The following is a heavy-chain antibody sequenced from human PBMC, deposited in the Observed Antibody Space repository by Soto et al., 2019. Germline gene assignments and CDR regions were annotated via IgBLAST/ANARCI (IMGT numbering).Heavy chain of an antibody. CDR1: GVSFSSYA. V-gene: IGHV3-23*01. Sequence: PGGSVRLSCAASGVSFSSYAMSWVRQAPGKGLEWVSAISGSGGSTYYADSVKGRFTISRDNSKNTLYLQMNSLRAEDTAVYYCAKGGGPGTQKLLAFNIWGHGRMATVSS. CDR3: AKGGGPGTQKLLAFNI. J-gene: IGHJ3*02. D-gene: IGHD3-10*01. CDR2: ISGSGGST.